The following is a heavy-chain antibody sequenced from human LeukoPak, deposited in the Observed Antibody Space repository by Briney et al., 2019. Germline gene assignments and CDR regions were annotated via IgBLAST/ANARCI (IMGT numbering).Heavy chain of an antibody. J-gene: IGHJ4*02. Sequence: ASVKVSCKASGYTFTNYYIHWVRQAPGQGLEWMGIINPSGGSTTYAQKFQGRDTMTRDTSTSTVYMELSSLRSEDTAVYYCARDRYYGSGSYYELAYWGQGTLVTVSS. CDR3: ARDRYYGSGSYYELAY. CDR2: INPSGGST. CDR1: GYTFTNYY. D-gene: IGHD3-10*01. V-gene: IGHV1-46*01.